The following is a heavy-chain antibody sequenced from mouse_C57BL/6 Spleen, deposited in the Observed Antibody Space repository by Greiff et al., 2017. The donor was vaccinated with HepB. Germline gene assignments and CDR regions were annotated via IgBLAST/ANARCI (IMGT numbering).Heavy chain of an antibody. CDR2: IYPGDGDT. Sequence: QVQLQQSGAELVKPGASVKISCKASGYAFSSYWMNWVKQRPGKGLEWIGQIYPGDGDTNYNGKFKGKATLTADKSSSTAYMQLSSLTSEDSAVYFCAREGDGGYYFDYWGQGTTLTVSS. CDR1: GYAFSSYW. D-gene: IGHD3-3*01. V-gene: IGHV1-80*01. J-gene: IGHJ2*01. CDR3: AREGDGGYYFDY.